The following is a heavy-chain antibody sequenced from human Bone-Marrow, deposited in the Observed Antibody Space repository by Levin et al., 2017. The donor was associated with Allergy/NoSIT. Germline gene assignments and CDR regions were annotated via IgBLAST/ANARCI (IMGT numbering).Heavy chain of an antibody. D-gene: IGHD6-19*01. CDR3: ARGIKQWLVHWFDP. CDR1: GGSISSYY. Sequence: PSETLSLTCTVSGGSISSYYWSWIRQPPGKGLEWIGYIYYSGSTNYNPSLKSRVTISVDTSKNQFSLKLSSVTAADTAVYYCARGIKQWLVHWFDPWGQGTLVTVSS. CDR2: IYYSGST. V-gene: IGHV4-59*01. J-gene: IGHJ5*02.